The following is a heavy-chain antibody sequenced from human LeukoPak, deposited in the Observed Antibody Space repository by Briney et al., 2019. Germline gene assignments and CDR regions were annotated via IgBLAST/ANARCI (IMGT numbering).Heavy chain of an antibody. J-gene: IGHJ6*03. D-gene: IGHD3-3*01. V-gene: IGHV5-51*01. CDR1: GYSFTSYW. CDR3: ARTGEDPDFWSGYYPSYYMDV. Sequence: GESLKISCKGSGYSFTSYWIGWVRQMPGKGLEWMGIIYPGDSDTRYSPSFQGQVTISADKSISTAYLQWSSLKASDTAMYYCARTGEDPDFWSGYYPSYYMDVWGKGTTVTVSS. CDR2: IYPGDSDT.